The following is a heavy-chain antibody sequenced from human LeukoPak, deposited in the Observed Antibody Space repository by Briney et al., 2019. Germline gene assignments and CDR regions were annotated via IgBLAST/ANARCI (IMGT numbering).Heavy chain of an antibody. CDR2: MNPNSGNT. D-gene: IGHD2-15*01. CDR3: ARACFVRESCSGDY. CDR1: GYAFTSYD. V-gene: IGHV1-8*01. J-gene: IGHJ4*02. Sequence: GASVKVSCKASGYAFTSYDINWVRQATGQGLEWMGWMNPNSGNTGYAQKFQGRVTMTRNTSISTAYMELSSLRSEDTAVYYCARACFVRESCSGDYWGQGTLVTVSS.